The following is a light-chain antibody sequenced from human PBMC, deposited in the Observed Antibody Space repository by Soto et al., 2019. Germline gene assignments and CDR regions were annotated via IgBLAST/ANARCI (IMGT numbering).Light chain of an antibody. CDR2: SAS. V-gene: IGKV1-39*01. CDR3: QQDYSTMAT. J-gene: IGKJ5*01. Sequence: DIQMSQSPSSLSASVGDRVTITCRAAESISRHLNWYQQNPGRAPDLLIYSASTLQNGVPSRFTGSGSGTEFTLTITGLQLEDFATYYCQQDYSTMATFGQGTRLEIK. CDR1: ESISRH.